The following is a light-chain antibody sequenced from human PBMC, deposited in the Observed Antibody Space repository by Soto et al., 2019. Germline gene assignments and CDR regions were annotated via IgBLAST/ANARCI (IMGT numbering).Light chain of an antibody. J-gene: IGKJ4*02. Sequence: TVVTHSPPTLPVSPGERPTLSCRASQSINSNLAWYQQRPGQAPRLLIYDASHRATGIPARFSGSGSGTEFTLTISSLQSEDFAAYYCQQYNSWPLTFGRGTKVDIK. CDR2: DAS. V-gene: IGKV3D-15*01. CDR3: QQYNSWPLT. CDR1: QSINSN.